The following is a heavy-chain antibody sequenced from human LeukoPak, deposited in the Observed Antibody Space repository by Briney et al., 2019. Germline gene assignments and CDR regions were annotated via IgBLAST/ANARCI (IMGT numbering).Heavy chain of an antibody. D-gene: IGHD6-13*01. CDR2: INPSGGST. V-gene: IGHV1-46*01. Sequence: ASVKVSCKASGYTFTSYYMHWVRQAPGQGLEWMGIINPSGGSTSYAQKFQGRVTMTRDTSTSTVYMELSSLRSEDTAVYYCARDTTPSIAAAGTYNWFDPWGQGTLVTVSS. J-gene: IGHJ5*02. CDR1: GYTFTSYY. CDR3: ARDTTPSIAAAGTYNWFDP.